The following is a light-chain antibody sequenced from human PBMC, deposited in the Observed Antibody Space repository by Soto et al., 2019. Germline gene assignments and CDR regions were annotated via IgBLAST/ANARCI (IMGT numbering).Light chain of an antibody. CDR1: SSDVGSYNL. CDR2: EGT. CDR3: CSYAGSSTPYV. J-gene: IGLJ1*01. Sequence: QSALTQPASVSGSPGQSITISCTGTSSDVGSYNLVSWYQQHPGKAPKLIIYEGTKRPSGLSNRFSGSKSGNTASLTISGLQAEDDADYYCCSYAGSSTPYVFGTGTKLTVL. V-gene: IGLV2-23*01.